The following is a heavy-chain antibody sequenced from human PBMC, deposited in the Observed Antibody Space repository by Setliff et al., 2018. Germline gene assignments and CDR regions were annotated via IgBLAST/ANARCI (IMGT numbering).Heavy chain of an antibody. CDR1: GVSLTSSHFY. J-gene: IGHJ6*03. CDR3: ARLGGSSGSGGFYYYYYYMDV. CDR2: IDYRGST. V-gene: IGHV4-39*01. Sequence: SETLSLTCSVSGVSLTSSHFYWSWIRQRPGKGLEWIGKIDYRGSTRYNPSLKSRVTISVDTSKNQFSLKLSSVTAADTAVYYCARLGGSSGSGGFYYYYYYMDVWGKGTTVTVSS. D-gene: IGHD3-22*01.